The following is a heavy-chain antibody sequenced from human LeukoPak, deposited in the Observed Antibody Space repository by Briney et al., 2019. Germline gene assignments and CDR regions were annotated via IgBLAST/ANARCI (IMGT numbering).Heavy chain of an antibody. D-gene: IGHD6-19*01. CDR3: ARGGRAWYSPFDY. Sequence: PGRSLRPSCAASGFTFDDYAMHWVRQAPGKGLEWVSGISWNSGTIGYADSVKGRFTISRDNAKNSLYLQMNSLRAEDTALYYCARGGRAWYSPFDYWGQGTLVTVSS. J-gene: IGHJ4*02. V-gene: IGHV3-9*01. CDR2: ISWNSGTI. CDR1: GFTFDDYA.